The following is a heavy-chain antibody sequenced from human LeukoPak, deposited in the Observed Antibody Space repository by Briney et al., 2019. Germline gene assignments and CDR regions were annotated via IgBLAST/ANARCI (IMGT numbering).Heavy chain of an antibody. CDR1: GFTFSTYW. J-gene: IGHJ4*02. Sequence: GGSLRLSCAASGFTFSTYWMSWVRQAPGKGLAWVANIKQDGSEKYYVDSVKGRFTISRDNAKNSLYLQMNSLRVEDTAVYYCARASAVAGTRDYWGQGTLVTVSS. CDR2: IKQDGSEK. CDR3: ARASAVAGTRDY. V-gene: IGHV3-7*01. D-gene: IGHD6-19*01.